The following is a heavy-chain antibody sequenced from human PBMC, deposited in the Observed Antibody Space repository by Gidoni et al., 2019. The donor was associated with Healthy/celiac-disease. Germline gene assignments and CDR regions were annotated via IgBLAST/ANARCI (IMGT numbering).Heavy chain of an antibody. J-gene: IGHJ4*02. Sequence: EVQLVQSGAEVKKPGESLRISCKGSGYSFTSYWISWVRQMPDGKGLEWMGRIDPSDSYTNYSPSFQGHVTISADKSISTAYLQWSSLKASDTAMYYCARQAKYQLQRGGYWGQGTLVTVSS. CDR1: GYSFTSYW. CDR2: IDPSDSYT. D-gene: IGHD2-2*01. CDR3: ARQAKYQLQRGGY. V-gene: IGHV5-10-1*01.